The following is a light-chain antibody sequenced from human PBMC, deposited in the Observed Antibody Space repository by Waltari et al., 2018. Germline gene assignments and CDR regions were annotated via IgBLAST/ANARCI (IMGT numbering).Light chain of an antibody. V-gene: IGKV1-5*03. Sequence: DIQMTQSPPPLSASVGDRVPIPCRASESIASWLAWYQQKPGKAPKLLFYKASDLYFGTPSRFSGSGSGTEFTLSISSLQPDDFATYYCLQYNAFYNFGQGTRLEIK. CDR3: LQYNAFYN. CDR1: ESIASW. J-gene: IGKJ2*01. CDR2: KAS.